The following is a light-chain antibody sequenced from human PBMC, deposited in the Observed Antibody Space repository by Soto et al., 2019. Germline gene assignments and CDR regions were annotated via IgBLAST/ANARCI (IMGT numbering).Light chain of an antibody. V-gene: IGKV1-33*01. Sequence: DLQMTQSPSSLSASVGDRVTITCQASQDISNYLNWYQQKPGKAPKLLIYDASNLETGVPSRFSGSGSGTDFTFTISSLQPEDIATYYCQQYDNLPITVGQGTRLEIK. CDR3: QQYDNLPIT. CDR2: DAS. J-gene: IGKJ5*01. CDR1: QDISNY.